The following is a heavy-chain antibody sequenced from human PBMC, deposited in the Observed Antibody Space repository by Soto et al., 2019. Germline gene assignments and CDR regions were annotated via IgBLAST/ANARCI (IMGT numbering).Heavy chain of an antibody. CDR3: ARGTNYGDYAYYYYGMDV. Sequence: SVKVSCKASGGTFSSYAISWVRQAPGQGLEWMGGIIPIFGTANYAQKFQGRVTITADESTSTAYMELSSLRSEDTAVYYCARGTNYGDYAYYYYGMDVWGQGTTVTVSS. CDR2: IIPIFGTA. CDR1: GGTFSSYA. V-gene: IGHV1-69*13. J-gene: IGHJ6*02. D-gene: IGHD4-17*01.